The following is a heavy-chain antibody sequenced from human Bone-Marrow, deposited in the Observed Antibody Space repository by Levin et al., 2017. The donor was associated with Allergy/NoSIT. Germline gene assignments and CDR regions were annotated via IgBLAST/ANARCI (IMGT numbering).Heavy chain of an antibody. CDR3: AKTSPYGTSWLGAFDI. CDR1: GFTFSSYA. V-gene: IGHV3-23*01. Sequence: AASVKVSCAASGFTFSSYAMSWVRQAPGKGLEWVSVITTRGGSAYGDSVKGRFTISRDNSKNTLYLQMSSLRAEDTAVYHCAKTSPYGTSWLGAFDIWGQGTMVTVSS. CDR2: ITTRGGSA. D-gene: IGHD6-13*01. J-gene: IGHJ3*02.